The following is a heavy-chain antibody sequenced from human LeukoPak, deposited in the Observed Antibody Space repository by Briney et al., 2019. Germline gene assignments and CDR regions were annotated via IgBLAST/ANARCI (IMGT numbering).Heavy chain of an antibody. Sequence: SETLSLTCTVSGGSISSYYWSWIRQPAGKGLEWIGRIYTSGGTNYNPSLKSRVTMSVDTSKNQFSLKLSSVTAADTAVYYCARVGCSSTSCYPDWFDPWGQGTLVTVSS. D-gene: IGHD2-2*01. J-gene: IGHJ5*02. CDR2: IYTSGGT. CDR1: GGSISSYY. CDR3: ARVGCSSTSCYPDWFDP. V-gene: IGHV4-4*07.